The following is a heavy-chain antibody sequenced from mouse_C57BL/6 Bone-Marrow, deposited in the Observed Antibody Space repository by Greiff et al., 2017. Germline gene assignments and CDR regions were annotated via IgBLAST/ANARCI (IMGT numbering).Heavy chain of an antibody. J-gene: IGHJ3*01. CDR1: GYTFTSYW. CDR3: ARDDYDAWFAY. V-gene: IGHV1-50*01. CDR2: IDPSDSYT. D-gene: IGHD2-4*01. Sequence: QVQLQQSGAELVKPGASVKLSCKASGYTFTSYWMQWVKQRPGQGLEWIGEIDPSDSYTNYNQKFKGKATLTVDTSSSTAYMQLSSLTSEDSAVYYCARDDYDAWFAYWGQGTLVTVSA.